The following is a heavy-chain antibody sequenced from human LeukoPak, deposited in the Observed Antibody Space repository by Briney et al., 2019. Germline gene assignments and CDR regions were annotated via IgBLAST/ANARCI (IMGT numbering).Heavy chain of an antibody. CDR2: ISGSGGST. Sequence: GGSLRLSCAASGFTFSSYAMRWVRQAPGKGLEWVSAISGSGGSTYYADSVKGRFTISRDNSKNTLYLLMNGLRAEDTAVYYCAKGLYGCTSTSCYILDYWGQGTLVTVSS. J-gene: IGHJ4*02. D-gene: IGHD2-2*02. CDR3: AKGLYGCTSTSCYILDY. CDR1: GFTFSSYA. V-gene: IGHV3-23*01.